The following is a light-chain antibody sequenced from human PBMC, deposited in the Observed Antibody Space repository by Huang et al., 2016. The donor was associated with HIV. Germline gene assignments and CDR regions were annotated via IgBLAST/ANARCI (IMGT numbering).Light chain of an antibody. CDR3: QQRSNWA. J-gene: IGKJ5*01. V-gene: IGKV3-11*01. CDR1: QSVSSY. Sequence: EIVLTQSPATLSLSPGERATPSCRASQSVSSYVAWYQQKPGQAPRRLIYDASNRATGIPARCSGSGSGTDFTLTISSLEPEDFAVYYCQQRSNWAFGQGTRLEIK. CDR2: DAS.